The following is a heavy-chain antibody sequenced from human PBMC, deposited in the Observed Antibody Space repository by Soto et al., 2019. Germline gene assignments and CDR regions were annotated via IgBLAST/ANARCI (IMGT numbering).Heavy chain of an antibody. V-gene: IGHV1-3*01. D-gene: IGHD2-2*01. Sequence: QVQLVQSGAEVKKPGASVKVSCKASGYTFNTYAIHWVRQAPGQRLEWMGWIHAGNGNTRYSEKFQGRVTITRETSANTAYMELTSLKCEDTGVYFCSNCATSCYEDQSYFQHWGQGTPVTVSS. CDR2: IHAGNGNT. CDR1: GYTFNTYA. CDR3: SNCATSCYEDQSYFQH. J-gene: IGHJ1*01.